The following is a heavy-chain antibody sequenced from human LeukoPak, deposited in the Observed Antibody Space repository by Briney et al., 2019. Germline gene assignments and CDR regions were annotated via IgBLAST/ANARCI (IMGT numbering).Heavy chain of an antibody. D-gene: IGHD3-9*01. CDR3: ARDRGRPYLTGYLDY. CDR2: TSSSGGKT. CDR1: GFTFSSYA. Sequence: PGGSLRLSCAASGFTFSSYAMSWVRQAPGKGLEWVSTTSSSGGKTYYADSVKGRFTISRDNSKNTLYLQMNSLRAEDTAVYYCARDRGRPYLTGYLDYWGQGTLVTVSS. V-gene: IGHV3-23*01. J-gene: IGHJ4*02.